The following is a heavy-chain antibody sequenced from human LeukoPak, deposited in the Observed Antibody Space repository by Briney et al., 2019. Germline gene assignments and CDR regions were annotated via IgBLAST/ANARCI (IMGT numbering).Heavy chain of an antibody. Sequence: ASVKVSCKASGYTLTDYYMHWVRQAPGQGLEWMGRINPNSGGTNYAQKFQGRVSMIRDTSISTVYMELSRLRSDDTAVYYCARVGYYESSGYYEYWGQGTLVTVPS. CDR1: GYTLTDYY. CDR2: INPNSGGT. J-gene: IGHJ4*02. V-gene: IGHV1-2*06. CDR3: ARVGYYESSGYYEY. D-gene: IGHD3-22*01.